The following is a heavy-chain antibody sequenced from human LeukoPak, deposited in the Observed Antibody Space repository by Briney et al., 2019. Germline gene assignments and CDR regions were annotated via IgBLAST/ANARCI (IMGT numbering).Heavy chain of an antibody. D-gene: IGHD2-2*02. CDR3: ARSRGYCSSTSCYRGRYFDY. V-gene: IGHV3-48*03. Sequence: GSLRLSCAASGFTFSSYEMNWARQAPGKGLEWVSYISSSGSTIYYADSVKGRFTISRDNAKNSLYLQMNSLRAEDTAVYYCARSRGYCSSTSCYRGRYFDYWGQGTLVTVSS. CDR1: GFTFSSYE. CDR2: ISSSGSTI. J-gene: IGHJ4*02.